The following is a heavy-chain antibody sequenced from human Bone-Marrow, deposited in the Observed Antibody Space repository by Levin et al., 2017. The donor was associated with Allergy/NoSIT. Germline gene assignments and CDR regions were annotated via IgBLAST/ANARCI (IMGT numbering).Heavy chain of an antibody. D-gene: IGHD6-19*01. CDR3: ARDRGLVQDY. V-gene: IGHV1-2*02. CDR2: INPNSGGT. Sequence: GESLKISCKASGYNFTGYYMHWVRQAPGQGLEWMAWINPNSGGTNYAQKFQGRVTMTRDTSISTAYMELSRLTSDDTALYYCARDRGLVQDYWGQGTLVTVSS. CDR1: GYNFTGYY. J-gene: IGHJ4*02.